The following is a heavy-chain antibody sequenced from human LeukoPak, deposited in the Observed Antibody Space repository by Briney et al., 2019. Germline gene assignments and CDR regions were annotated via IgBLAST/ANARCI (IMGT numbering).Heavy chain of an antibody. Sequence: GASVKVSCKASGGTFSSYAISWVRQAPGQGLEWMGRIIPILGIANYAQKFQGRVTITADKSTSTAYMELSSLRSEDTAVYYCAAPYSSGWYRGGVFDYWGQGTLVTVSS. CDR3: AAPYSSGWYRGGVFDY. D-gene: IGHD6-19*01. J-gene: IGHJ4*02. CDR2: IIPILGIA. CDR1: GGTFSSYA. V-gene: IGHV1-69*04.